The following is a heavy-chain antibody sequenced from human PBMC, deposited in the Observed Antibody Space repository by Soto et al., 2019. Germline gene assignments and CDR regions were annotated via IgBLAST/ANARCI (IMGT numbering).Heavy chain of an antibody. CDR3: ARESGENWTYEAH. D-gene: IGHD1-7*01. J-gene: IGHJ1*01. CDR1: SYSFGSGY. CDR2: ITVNGIT. V-gene: IGHV4-4*07. Sequence: CALSSYSFGSGYWAWLRQPAGKGLEWIGRITVNGITQYTPSFRSRVTMSMDTSRNQFSLNLQSATAADTALYYCARESGENWTYEAHWGQGTLVTVSS.